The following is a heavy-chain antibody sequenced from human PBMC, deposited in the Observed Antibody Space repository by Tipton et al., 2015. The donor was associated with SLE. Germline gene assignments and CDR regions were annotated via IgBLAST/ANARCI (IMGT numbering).Heavy chain of an antibody. J-gene: IGHJ2*01. CDR3: ARETSITESWNFDL. CDR2: INSDRTNT. Sequence: SLRLSCAASGFTFRNYAMNWVRQSPREGLVWVSRINSDRTNTWYADAVKGRFTISRDNAESTLFLQMNSLRVEDTAIYYCARETSITESWNFDLWGRGTLVTVSS. D-gene: IGHD4-11*01. CDR1: GFTFRNYA. V-gene: IGHV3-74*01.